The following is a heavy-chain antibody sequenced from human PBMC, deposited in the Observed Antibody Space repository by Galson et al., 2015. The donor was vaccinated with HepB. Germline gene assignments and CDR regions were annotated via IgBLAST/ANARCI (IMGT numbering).Heavy chain of an antibody. CDR1: GFTFSSYA. D-gene: IGHD6-19*01. J-gene: IGHJ2*01. Sequence: SLRLSCAVSGFTFSSYAMSWVRQAPGKGLEWVSAISGSGGSTYYADFVKGRFTISRDNSKNTLYLQMNSLRAEDTAVYYCAKHSSGFSYWYFDLWGRGTLVTVSS. V-gene: IGHV3-23*01. CDR2: ISGSGGST. CDR3: AKHSSGFSYWYFDL.